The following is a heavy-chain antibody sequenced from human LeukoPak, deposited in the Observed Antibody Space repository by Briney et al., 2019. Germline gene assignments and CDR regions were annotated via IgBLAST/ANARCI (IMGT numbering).Heavy chain of an antibody. Sequence: SVKLACKASGGTFSSYAISWVRQPPGQGLEWMGGIIPIFGTANYAQKFQGRVTITADESTSTAYMELSSLRSEDTAVYYCARVEGIAVAAPFDYWGQGTLVTVSS. CDR1: GGTFSSYA. J-gene: IGHJ4*02. V-gene: IGHV1-69*13. CDR3: ARVEGIAVAAPFDY. CDR2: IIPIFGTA. D-gene: IGHD6-19*01.